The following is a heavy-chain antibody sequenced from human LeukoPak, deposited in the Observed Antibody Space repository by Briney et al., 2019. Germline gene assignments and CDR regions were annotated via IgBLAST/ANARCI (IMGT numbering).Heavy chain of an antibody. CDR2: INPNSGGT. V-gene: IGHV1-2*02. CDR3: ARGPEKYYDILTGYYPTFDY. D-gene: IGHD3-9*01. J-gene: IGHJ4*02. Sequence: GASVKVSCKASGYTFTGYYMHWVRQAPGQGLEWMGWINPNSGGTNYAQKFQGRVTMTRDTSISTAYMELSRLRSDDTAVYYCARGPEKYYDILTGYYPTFDYWGQGTLVTVSS. CDR1: GYTFTGYY.